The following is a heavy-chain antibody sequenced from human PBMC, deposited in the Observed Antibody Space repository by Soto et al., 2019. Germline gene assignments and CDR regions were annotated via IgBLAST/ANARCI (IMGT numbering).Heavy chain of an antibody. D-gene: IGHD2-8*01. Sequence: QVQLQESGPGLVKPSETLSLTCTVSGGSISGGVHSWSWIRQPPGKGLEGIGHIFDSGSTYYNPSIKSRLTISVDTSKNQFSLRLSSVTAADTAVYYCAREIMPLTNDWYFDLWGRGTLVTVSS. V-gene: IGHV4-30-4*01. CDR1: GGSISGGVHS. J-gene: IGHJ2*01. CDR3: AREIMPLTNDWYFDL. CDR2: IFDSGST.